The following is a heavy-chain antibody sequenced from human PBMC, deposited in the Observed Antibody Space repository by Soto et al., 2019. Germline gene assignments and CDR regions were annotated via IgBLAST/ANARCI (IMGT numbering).Heavy chain of an antibody. Sequence: QVQLVESGGGVVQPGRSLRLSCAASGFTFSSYGMHWVRQAPGKGLEWVAVIWYDGSNKYYADSVKGRFTISRDNSKNTQYLQMNSLRAEDTAVYYCARAPYYDFWSGGLPVDYWGQGTLVTVSS. CDR3: ARAPYYDFWSGGLPVDY. D-gene: IGHD3-3*01. CDR1: GFTFSSYG. CDR2: IWYDGSNK. J-gene: IGHJ4*02. V-gene: IGHV3-33*01.